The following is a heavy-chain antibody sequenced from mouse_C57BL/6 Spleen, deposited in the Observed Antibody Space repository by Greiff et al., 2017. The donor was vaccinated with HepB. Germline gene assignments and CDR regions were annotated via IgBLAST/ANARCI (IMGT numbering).Heavy chain of an antibody. V-gene: IGHV1-72*01. CDR3: ARVVGSFDFDY. CDR1: GYTFTSYW. D-gene: IGHD1-1*02. J-gene: IGHJ2*01. Sequence: QVQLQQPGAELVKPGASVKLSCKASGYTFTSYWMHWVKQRPGRGLEWIGRIDPNSGGTKYNEKFKGKATLTVDKPTSTAYMQRSSLTSEDSAVYYCARVVGSFDFDYWGQGTTLTVSS. CDR2: IDPNSGGT.